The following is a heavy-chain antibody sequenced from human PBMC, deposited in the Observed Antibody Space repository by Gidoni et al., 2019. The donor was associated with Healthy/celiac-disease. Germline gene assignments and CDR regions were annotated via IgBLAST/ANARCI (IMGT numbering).Heavy chain of an antibody. D-gene: IGHD6-13*01. CDR1: GFTFSSYA. Sequence: QVQLVESGGGVVQPGRSLRLSCAASGFTFSSYAMHWVRQAPGKGLEWVAVISYDGSNKYYADSVKGRFTISRDNSKNTLYLQMNSLRAEDTAVYYCARLEQQLVFYGMDVWGQGTTVTVSS. J-gene: IGHJ6*02. CDR2: ISYDGSNK. V-gene: IGHV3-30-3*01. CDR3: ARLEQQLVFYGMDV.